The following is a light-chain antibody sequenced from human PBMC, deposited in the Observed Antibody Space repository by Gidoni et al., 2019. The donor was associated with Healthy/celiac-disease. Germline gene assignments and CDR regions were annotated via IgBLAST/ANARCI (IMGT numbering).Light chain of an antibody. CDR2: EVS. V-gene: IGLV2-14*01. CDR3: SSYTSRSTLV. J-gene: IGLJ2*01. Sequence: SALTHPASVSGSPGQSITISCTGTSSDVGGYNYVSWYQQHPGKAPKLMIYEVSNRPSGVSNRFSGSKAGNTATLTIAGLQAEDEADYYCSSYTSRSTLVFGGGTKLTVL. CDR1: SSDVGGYNY.